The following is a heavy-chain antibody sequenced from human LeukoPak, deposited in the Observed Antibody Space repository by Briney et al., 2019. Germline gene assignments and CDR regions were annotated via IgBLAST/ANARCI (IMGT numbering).Heavy chain of an antibody. V-gene: IGHV3-53*04. CDR1: GFTVSSNY. CDR2: IYSGGST. J-gene: IGHJ4*02. CDR3: ARVSGSGSYYIGY. Sequence: GGPLRLSCAAPGFTVSSNYMSWVRQAPGKGLEWVSVIYSGGSTYYADSVKGRLTISRHNSKNTLYLQMNSLRAEDTAVYYCARVSGSGSYYIGYWGQGTLVTVSS. D-gene: IGHD3-10*01.